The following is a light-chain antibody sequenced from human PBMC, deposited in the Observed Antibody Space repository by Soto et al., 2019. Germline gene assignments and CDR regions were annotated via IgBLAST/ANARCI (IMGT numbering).Light chain of an antibody. CDR3: HHYNNWPRT. V-gene: IGKV3D-15*01. CDR2: DAY. Sequence: TQSPVTLSLSPGARATLSCRASQSFRGLLAWYQQKPGQAPRLLIYDAYNRATGIPARFSGSGSGTEFTLTISSLQSEDFAVYYCHHYNNWPRTFGQGTKVDIK. CDR1: QSFRGL. J-gene: IGKJ1*01.